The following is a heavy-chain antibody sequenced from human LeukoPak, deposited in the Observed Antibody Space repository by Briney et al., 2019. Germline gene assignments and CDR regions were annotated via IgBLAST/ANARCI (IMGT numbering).Heavy chain of an antibody. CDR2: IIPIFGTA. V-gene: IGHV1-69*13. CDR3: ARESSGWNHFDY. D-gene: IGHD6-19*01. J-gene: IGHJ4*02. CDR1: GGTFSSYA. Sequence: SVKVSCKASGGTFSSYAISWVRQAPGQGLEWMGGIIPIFGTANYAQKFQGRVTITADESTSTAYMELSSLGSEDTAVYYCARESSGWNHFDYWGQGTLVTVSS.